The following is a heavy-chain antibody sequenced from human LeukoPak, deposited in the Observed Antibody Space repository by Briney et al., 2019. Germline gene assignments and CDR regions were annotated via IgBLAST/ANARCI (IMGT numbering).Heavy chain of an antibody. D-gene: IGHD1-26*01. CDR1: GFTFSTYD. Sequence: PGGSLRLSCAASGFTFSTYDRHWVRQATGKGLEWVSAISTTDDTYYPGSVKGRFTISRENAKSSLYLQMNSLRAEDTAVYYCARGRSGSYFDSWGQGTLVAVSS. CDR3: ARGRSGSYFDS. V-gene: IGHV3-13*04. CDR2: ISTTDDT. J-gene: IGHJ4*02.